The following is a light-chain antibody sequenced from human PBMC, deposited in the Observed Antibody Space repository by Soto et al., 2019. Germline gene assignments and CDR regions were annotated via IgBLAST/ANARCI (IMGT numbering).Light chain of an antibody. CDR2: DAS. CDR3: QQYNSYSRT. Sequence: DVQMCQSASTLSASVGYRLTITCRASQSISRWLDWYQQKPGKAPKLLTYDASSLESGVPSRFRGSGSGTEFTLTISSLQPDDVAPYYCQQYNSYSRTFGQGTKVDIK. V-gene: IGKV1-5*01. CDR1: QSISRW. J-gene: IGKJ1*01.